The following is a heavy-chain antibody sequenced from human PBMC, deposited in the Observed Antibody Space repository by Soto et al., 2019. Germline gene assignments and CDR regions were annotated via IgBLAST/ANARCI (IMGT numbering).Heavy chain of an antibody. CDR3: AKEGGRGGGYFDF. J-gene: IGHJ4*02. D-gene: IGHD3-16*01. V-gene: IGHV3-23*01. CDR1: GFAFSNYG. Sequence: EVQLLESGGGLVQPGGSLRLSCAASGFAFSNYGMNWVRQAPGKGLEWVSDISGSGRNTYYADSVKGRFTISRDNSKNTLYLQMNSLRAEDTAVYYCAKEGGRGGGYFDFWGQGTLVTVSS. CDR2: ISGSGRNT.